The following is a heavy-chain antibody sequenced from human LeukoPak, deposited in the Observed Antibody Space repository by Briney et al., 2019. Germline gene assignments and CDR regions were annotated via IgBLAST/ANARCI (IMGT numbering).Heavy chain of an antibody. J-gene: IGHJ3*02. V-gene: IGHV4-34*01. CDR2: IDHSGGT. Sequence: SETLSLTCAVYGGSFSAYSWTWIRQPPRKGLEWIGEIDHSGGTNHNPSLKSRVSISSDSSMNQISLTLRSVTAADRAVYSCGGPQAWAFFDIWSQGTMVTVSS. CDR3: GGPQAWAFFDI. D-gene: IGHD3-16*01. CDR1: GGSFSAYS.